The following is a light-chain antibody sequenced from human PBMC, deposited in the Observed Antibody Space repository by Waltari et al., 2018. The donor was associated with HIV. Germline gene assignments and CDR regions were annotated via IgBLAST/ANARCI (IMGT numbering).Light chain of an antibody. J-gene: IGLJ3*02. CDR3: CSYAGSDTLV. V-gene: IGLV2-23*02. CDR2: EVT. Sequence: SALTQPASVSGSPGQSITTSCTGTNSDVGNYNLVSWYRHHPDKAPTLLIFEVTRRPSGVSDRFSGSKSGNTASLTISGLQAEDEADYYCCSYAGSDTLVFGGGTKLTVL. CDR1: NSDVGNYNL.